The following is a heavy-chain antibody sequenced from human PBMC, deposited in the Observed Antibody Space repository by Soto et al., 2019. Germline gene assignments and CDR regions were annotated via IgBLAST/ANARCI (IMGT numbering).Heavy chain of an antibody. J-gene: IGHJ3*02. Sequence: ASVKVSCKASGYTITTFAITWVRQAPGKGLEWMGGFDPEDGETIYAQKFQGRVTMTEDTSTDTAYMELSSLRSEDTAVYSCATVSSTSLRGAFDIWGQGTMVTVSS. V-gene: IGHV1-24*01. CDR2: FDPEDGET. CDR1: GYTITTFA. CDR3: ATVSSTSLRGAFDI. D-gene: IGHD2-2*01.